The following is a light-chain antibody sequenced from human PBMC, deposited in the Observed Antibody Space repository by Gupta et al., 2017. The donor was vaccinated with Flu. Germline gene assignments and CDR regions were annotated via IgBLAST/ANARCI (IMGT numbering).Light chain of an antibody. V-gene: IGLV2-14*01. CDR3: SSYTSSSTLGV. CDR1: RSDVGGYNY. Sequence: QSAFRQPTSRSESPREWINSLSRGTRSDVGGYNYVSWYQQHPGKAPELMIYEVSNRPSGVANRFSGSKSGNTASLTISGLQAEDEADYYCSSYTSSSTLGVFGGGTKLTVL. J-gene: IGLJ2*01. CDR2: EVS.